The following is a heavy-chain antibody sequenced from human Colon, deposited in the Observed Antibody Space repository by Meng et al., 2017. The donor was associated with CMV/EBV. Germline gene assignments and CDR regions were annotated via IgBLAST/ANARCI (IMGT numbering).Heavy chain of an antibody. CDR2: IKQDGSEK. CDR1: GFTFSSYW. J-gene: IGHJ4*02. D-gene: IGHD6-13*01. CDR3: ARDDIAGKVAADTFDY. Sequence: GESLKISCAASGFTFSSYWMSWVRQAPGKGLEWVANIKQDGSEKYYVDSVKGRFTISRDNAKNSLYLQMNSLRAEDTAVYYCARDDIAGKVAADTFDYWGQGTLVTVSS. V-gene: IGHV3-7*01.